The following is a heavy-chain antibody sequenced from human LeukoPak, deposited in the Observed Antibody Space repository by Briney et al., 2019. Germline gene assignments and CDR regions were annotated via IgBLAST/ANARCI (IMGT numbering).Heavy chain of an antibody. J-gene: IGHJ5*02. CDR2: ISGSGGST. Sequence: GGSLRLSCAASGFTFSSYWMSWVRQAPGKGLEWVSAISGSGGSTYYADSVQGRFIISSDNSKNTMYLQMNSLRAEDTAVYYCATHIVVVVAEGWFDPWGQGTLVTASS. CDR1: GFTFSSYW. V-gene: IGHV3-23*01. D-gene: IGHD2-15*01. CDR3: ATHIVVVVAEGWFDP.